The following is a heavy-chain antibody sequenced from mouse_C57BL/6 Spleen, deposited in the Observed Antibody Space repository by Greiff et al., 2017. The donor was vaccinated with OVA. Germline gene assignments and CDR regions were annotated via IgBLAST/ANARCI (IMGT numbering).Heavy chain of an antibody. CDR1: GYSITSGYD. CDR2: ISYSGST. D-gene: IGHD2-3*01. J-gene: IGHJ2*01. Sequence: EVKLVESGPGMVKPSQSLSLTCTVTGYSITSGYDWHWIRHFPGNKLEWMGYISYSGSTNYNPSLKSRISITHDTSKNHFFLKLNSVTTEDTATYYCARWGWLGYFDYWGQGTTLTVSS. V-gene: IGHV3-1*01. CDR3: ARWGWLGYFDY.